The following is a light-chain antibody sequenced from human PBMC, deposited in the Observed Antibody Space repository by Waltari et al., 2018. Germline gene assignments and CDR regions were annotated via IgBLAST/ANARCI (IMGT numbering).Light chain of an antibody. CDR1: SLRSHY. CDR2: DKN. J-gene: IGLJ2*01. CDR3: HSRDASGVGGS. Sequence: SSELTQDPAVSVAMGQTVRITCQGDSLRSHYPSWYQQRPGQAPILVMFDKNNRPSGVPDRFSGSSSDNTASLTITGAQAEDEASYYCHSRDASGVGGSFGGGTKLTVL. V-gene: IGLV3-19*01.